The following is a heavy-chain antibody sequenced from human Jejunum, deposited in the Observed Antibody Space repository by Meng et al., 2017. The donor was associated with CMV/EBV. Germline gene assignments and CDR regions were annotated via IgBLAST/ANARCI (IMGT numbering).Heavy chain of an antibody. CDR2: INAGRGNT. D-gene: IGHD4-11*01. J-gene: IGHJ4*02. Sequence: QVLLVQSGAEVKKPGASVKVSCKASGYTFTDYAIHWVRQAPGQRLEFVGWINAGRGNTNYSRNLQDRITITMDTSAGIAYMELSSLRSEDTAVYYCARSIQCSDYRYDYWGQGTLVTVSS. CDR3: ARSIQCSDYRYDY. CDR1: GYTFTDYA. V-gene: IGHV1-3*01.